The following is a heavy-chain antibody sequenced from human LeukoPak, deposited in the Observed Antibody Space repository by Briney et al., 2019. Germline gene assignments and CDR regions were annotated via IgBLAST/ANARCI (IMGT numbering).Heavy chain of an antibody. Sequence: SETLSLTCTVSGGSISSGDYYWSWIRQPPGKGLEWIGYIYYSGSTYYNPSLKSRGTISVDTSKNQFSLKLSSVTAADTAVYYCARGDYGDYVPDWYFDLWGRGTLVTVSS. CDR2: IYYSGST. V-gene: IGHV4-30-4*02. D-gene: IGHD4-17*01. CDR3: ARGDYGDYVPDWYFDL. J-gene: IGHJ2*01. CDR1: GGSISSGDYY.